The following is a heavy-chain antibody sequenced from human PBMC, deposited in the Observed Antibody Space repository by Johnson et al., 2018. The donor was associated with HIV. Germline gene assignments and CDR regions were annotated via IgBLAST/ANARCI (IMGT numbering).Heavy chain of an antibody. V-gene: IGHV3-43D*03. J-gene: IGHJ3*02. Sequence: VQLVESGGGLVKPGGSLRLSCAASRFTFDDYAMHWVRQAPGKGLEWVSLLNWDGDSTYYADSVKGRFTISRDNSKNSLYLQMNSLRAEDTAVYYCARWIQLWVAFDIWGQGTMVTVSS. CDR1: RFTFDDYA. CDR2: LNWDGDST. CDR3: ARWIQLWVAFDI. D-gene: IGHD5-18*01.